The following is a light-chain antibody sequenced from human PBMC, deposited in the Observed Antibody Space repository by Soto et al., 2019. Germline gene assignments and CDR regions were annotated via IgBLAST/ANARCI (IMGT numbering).Light chain of an antibody. CDR2: KVS. V-gene: IGKV1-5*03. CDR1: QSLNNW. Sequence: DIQMTQSPSTLSASVGDRVTITCRASQSLNNWLAWFQQKPGKAPKVLIYKVSNLESGVPSRFSGSGSGTGFTLTISSLQPDDFATYYCQQYNSNPWTFGQGTKVEIK. J-gene: IGKJ1*01. CDR3: QQYNSNPWT.